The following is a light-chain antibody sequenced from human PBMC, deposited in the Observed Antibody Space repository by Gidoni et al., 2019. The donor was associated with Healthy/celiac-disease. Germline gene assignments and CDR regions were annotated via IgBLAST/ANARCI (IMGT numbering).Light chain of an antibody. Sequence: DIVFPPSPAPLSLSPGERATLSCRASQSVSSYLAWYQQKPGQAPRLLIYDASNRATGIPARVSGSGSGTEVTITISSREHEEVAVYYCQQRSNGQRFTFGPXTKVDIK. V-gene: IGKV3-11*01. CDR3: QQRSNGQRFT. CDR1: QSVSSY. J-gene: IGKJ3*01. CDR2: DAS.